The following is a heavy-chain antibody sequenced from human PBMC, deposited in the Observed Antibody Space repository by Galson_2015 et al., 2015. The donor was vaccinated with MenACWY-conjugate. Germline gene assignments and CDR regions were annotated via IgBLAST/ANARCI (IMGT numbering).Heavy chain of an antibody. CDR3: AKVLGGYGDYYDY. CDR2: LSASGGHT. CDR1: GFTFSDYA. V-gene: IGHV3-23*01. Sequence: SLRLSCAASGFTFSDYAMSWARQAPGKGLEWVSVLSASGGHTYYADSVKGRFTISRDNFKNTLSLQMNSLRAEDTAVYYCAKVLGGYGDYYDYWGQGTLVTVSS. D-gene: IGHD4-17*01. J-gene: IGHJ4*02.